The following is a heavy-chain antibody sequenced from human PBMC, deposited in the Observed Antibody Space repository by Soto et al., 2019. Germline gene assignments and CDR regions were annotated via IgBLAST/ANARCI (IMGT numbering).Heavy chain of an antibody. J-gene: IGHJ3*02. CDR2: IWYDGSNK. CDR3: ARDRRYYDSSGYHLSAFDI. V-gene: IGHV3-33*01. Sequence: SLRLSCAASGFTFSSYGMHWVRQAPGKGLEWVAVIWYDGSNKYYADSVKGRFTISRDNSKNTLYLQMNSLRAEDTAVYYCARDRRYYDSSGYHLSAFDIWGQGTMVTVSS. D-gene: IGHD3-22*01. CDR1: GFTFSSYG.